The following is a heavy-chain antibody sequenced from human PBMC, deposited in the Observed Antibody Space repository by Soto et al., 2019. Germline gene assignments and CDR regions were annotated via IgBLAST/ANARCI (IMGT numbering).Heavy chain of an antibody. CDR2: IYYSGST. J-gene: IGHJ4*02. Sequence: SETLSLTCTVSGGSISSSSYYWGWIRQPPGKGLEWIGSIYYSGSTYYNPSLKSRVTISVDTSKNQFSLKLSFVTAADTAVYYCARRRWCSGGSCYYYFDYWGQGTLVTVSS. D-gene: IGHD2-15*01. CDR3: ARRRWCSGGSCYYYFDY. V-gene: IGHV4-39*01. CDR1: GGSISSSSYY.